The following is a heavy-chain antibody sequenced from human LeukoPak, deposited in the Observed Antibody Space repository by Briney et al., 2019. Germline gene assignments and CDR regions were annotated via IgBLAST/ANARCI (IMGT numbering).Heavy chain of an antibody. Sequence: GGSLRLSCAASGFPFSSYSMNWARQGPGKGLEWVASITTSSNFMYYADSVKGRFTISRDNSKNTMYLQMNSLRAEDTALYYCAKDRWQLSPDYYYYMDVWGNGTTVTVSS. D-gene: IGHD2-15*01. V-gene: IGHV3-21*04. J-gene: IGHJ6*03. CDR3: AKDRWQLSPDYYYYMDV. CDR2: ITTSSNFM. CDR1: GFPFSSYS.